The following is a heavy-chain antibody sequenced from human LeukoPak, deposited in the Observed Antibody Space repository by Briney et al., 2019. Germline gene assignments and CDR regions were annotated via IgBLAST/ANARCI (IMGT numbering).Heavy chain of an antibody. CDR2: ISAYNGNT. V-gene: IGHV1-18*04. CDR3: ARDRSNDYYDSSGYYPPDY. CDR1: GYTFTGYY. J-gene: IGHJ4*02. D-gene: IGHD3-22*01. Sequence: ASVKVSCKASGYTFTGYYMHWVRQAPGQGLEWMGWISAYNGNTNYAQKLQGRVTMTTDTSTSTAYMELRSLRSDDTAVYYCARDRSNDYYDSSGYYPPDYWGQGTLVTVSS.